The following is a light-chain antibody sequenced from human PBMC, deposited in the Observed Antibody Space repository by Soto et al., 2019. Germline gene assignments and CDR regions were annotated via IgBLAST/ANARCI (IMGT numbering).Light chain of an antibody. Sequence: QSALTQPASVSGSPGQSITISCTGTGSDVGGYNYVSWYQQHPGKAPKVMIYDVSNRPSGVSNRFSGSKSGNTASLTISGLQPEDEADYYCSSYTSASTPLVFGGGTKVTVL. J-gene: IGLJ2*01. V-gene: IGLV2-14*01. CDR2: DVS. CDR3: SSYTSASTPLV. CDR1: GSDVGGYNY.